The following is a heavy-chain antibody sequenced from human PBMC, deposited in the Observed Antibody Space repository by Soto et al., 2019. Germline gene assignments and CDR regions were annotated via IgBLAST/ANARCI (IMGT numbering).Heavy chain of an antibody. Sequence: QITLKESGPTVVKPTQTLTLTCTFSGFSLSTSLEAVGWIRQPPGKALEWLAFIYWDDDKRYSPSLKNRLTIXKXISNNEVVLTVTNMDPVDSGTYFCAHRGRELMAFDYWGQGTLVTVSS. CDR3: AHRGRELMAFDY. D-gene: IGHD1-7*01. CDR1: GFSLSTSLEA. V-gene: IGHV2-5*02. J-gene: IGHJ4*02. CDR2: IYWDDDK.